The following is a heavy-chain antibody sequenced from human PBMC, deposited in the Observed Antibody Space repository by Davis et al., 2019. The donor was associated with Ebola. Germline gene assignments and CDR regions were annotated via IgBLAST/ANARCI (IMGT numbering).Heavy chain of an antibody. CDR1: GFTFSSYA. CDR3: TMNIPADMGGMDV. J-gene: IGHJ6*02. V-gene: IGHV3-73*01. CDR2: IRSKANSYAT. D-gene: IGHD2-2*01. Sequence: GESLKISCAASGFTFSSYAMSWVRQASGKGLEWVGRIRSKANSYATAYAASVKGRFTISRDDSKNTAYLQMNSLKTEDTAVYYCTMNIPADMGGMDVWGQGTTVTVSS.